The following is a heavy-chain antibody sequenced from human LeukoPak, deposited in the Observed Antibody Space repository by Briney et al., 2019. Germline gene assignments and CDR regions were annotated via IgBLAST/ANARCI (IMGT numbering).Heavy chain of an antibody. CDR1: GFTVSNKY. D-gene: IGHD2-2*01. J-gene: IGHJ4*02. CDR2: IYSGGNT. CDR3: ANLGYCSSTSCYAAMNYFDY. V-gene: IGHV3-53*01. Sequence: GGSLRLSCAASGFTVSNKYMSWVRQAPGKGLEWVSVIYSGGNTYYADSVKGRFTISRDNSKNTLYLQMNSLRAEDTAVYYCANLGYCSSTSCYAAMNYFDYWGQGTLVTVSS.